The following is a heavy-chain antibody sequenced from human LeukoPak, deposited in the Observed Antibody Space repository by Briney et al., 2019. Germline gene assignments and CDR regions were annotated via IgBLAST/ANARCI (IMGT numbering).Heavy chain of an antibody. CDR2: INPSGGST. V-gene: IGHV1-46*01. CDR3: ARGDVLRYFDWLLYGFDY. Sequence: ASVKVSCKASGYTFTIYYMHWVRQAPGQGLEWMGIINPSGGSTSYAQKFQGRVTMTRDMSTSTVYMELSSLRSEDTAVYYCARGDVLRYFDWLLYGFDYWGQGTLVTVSS. J-gene: IGHJ4*02. D-gene: IGHD3-9*01. CDR1: GYTFTIYY.